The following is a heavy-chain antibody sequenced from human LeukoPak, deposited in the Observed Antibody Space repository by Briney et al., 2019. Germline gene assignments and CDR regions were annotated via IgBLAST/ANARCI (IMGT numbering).Heavy chain of an antibody. J-gene: IGHJ4*02. CDR1: GASISSYY. D-gene: IGHD3-3*01. Sequence: SETLSLTCTVSGASISSYYWSWIRQPPWKGLEWIGYIYYSGSTNYNPSLKSRVTISVDTSKNQFSLKLSSVTAADTAVYYCARQITVFGVLTPREFDYWGQGSLVTVSP. V-gene: IGHV4-59*01. CDR2: IYYSGST. CDR3: ARQITVFGVLTPREFDY.